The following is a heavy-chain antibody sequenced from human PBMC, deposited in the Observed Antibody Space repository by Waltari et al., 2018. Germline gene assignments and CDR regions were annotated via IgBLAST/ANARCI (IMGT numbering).Heavy chain of an antibody. CDR3: AREGSGEMATIGWFDP. D-gene: IGHD5-12*01. V-gene: IGHV4-59*11. CDR2: IYYSSST. Sequence: QVQLQESSPGLVKPSETLSRTCTDSGGSISRHYWSWIRKYPGKGLEWIGYIYYSSSTNYNPSLMSRVPISVDTSKTQFSLTLSSVTAADTAVYYCAREGSGEMATIGWFDPWGQGPMVTLSS. J-gene: IGHJ5*02. CDR1: GGSISRHY.